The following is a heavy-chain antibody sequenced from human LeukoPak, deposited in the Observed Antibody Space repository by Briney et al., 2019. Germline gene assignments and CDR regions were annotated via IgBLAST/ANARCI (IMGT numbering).Heavy chain of an antibody. J-gene: IGHJ3*02. V-gene: IGHV4-39*07. CDR3: AREGVESIPDAFDI. CDR1: GVSIRSTSYY. D-gene: IGHD3-3*01. CDR2: MHYSGNT. Sequence: SETLSLTCTVSGVSIRSTSYYWAWIRQPPGKGLEWIGSMHYSGNTYSNPSLKSRVTISVDTSKNQFSLKLSSVTAADTAVYYCAREGVESIPDAFDIWGQGTMVTVSS.